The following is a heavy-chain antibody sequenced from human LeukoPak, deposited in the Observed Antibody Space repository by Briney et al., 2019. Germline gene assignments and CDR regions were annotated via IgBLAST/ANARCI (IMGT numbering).Heavy chain of an antibody. V-gene: IGHV3-23*01. CDR3: AKDYRYYGSGSHMDV. J-gene: IGHJ6*03. CDR2: ISSGVST. CDR1: GFTFSTYA. Sequence: GGSLRLSCAASGFTFSTYAMSWVRQAPGKGLEWVSTISSGVSTYYADSVKGRFTISRDNSKNTLYLQMNSLRAEDTAVYYCAKDYRYYGSGSHMDVWGKGTTVTISS. D-gene: IGHD3-10*01.